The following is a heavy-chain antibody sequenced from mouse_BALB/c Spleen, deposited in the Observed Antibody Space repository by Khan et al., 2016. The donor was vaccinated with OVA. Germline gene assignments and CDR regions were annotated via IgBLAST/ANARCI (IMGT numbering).Heavy chain of an antibody. J-gene: IGHJ4*01. CDR1: GFSLTDFG. CDR2: IWSDGTT. CDR3: ARNSYPYAMDY. V-gene: IGHV2-6*02. Sequence: VELVESGPGLVAPSQSLSITCTVSGFSLTDFGVHWVRQPPGKGLEWLVLIWSDGTTTYNSALKSRLSISKDTSKSQVFLKMNSLQTDDTAMYYGARNSYPYAMDYWGQGTSVTVSS.